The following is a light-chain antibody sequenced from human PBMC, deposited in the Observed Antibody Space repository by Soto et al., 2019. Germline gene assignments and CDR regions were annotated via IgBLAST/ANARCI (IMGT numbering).Light chain of an antibody. CDR3: KHYGETPIT. CDR1: QSVSRR. J-gene: IGKJ5*01. Sequence: IVLTQSPGTLSVSPGLRANVPFWASQSVSRRLARYQHRPGQSPRPLISGASMRASGVTVRFSGSGSGTDFTLNISRLEPEDFAVYYCKHYGETPITFGLGNDWRL. V-gene: IGKV3-20*01. CDR2: GAS.